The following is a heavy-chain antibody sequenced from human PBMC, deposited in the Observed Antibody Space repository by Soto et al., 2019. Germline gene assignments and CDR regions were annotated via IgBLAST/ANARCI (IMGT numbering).Heavy chain of an antibody. D-gene: IGHD3-10*01. CDR1: GGSISSYY. CDR3: ARDLYGSGSYPSRWFDP. Sequence: SETLSLTCTVSGGSISSYYWIWIRRPPGEGLEWIGYIYYSGSTNYNPSLKSRVTISVDTSKNQFSLKLSSVTAADTAVYYCARDLYGSGSYPSRWFDPWGQGTLVTVSS. J-gene: IGHJ5*02. V-gene: IGHV4-59*01. CDR2: IYYSGST.